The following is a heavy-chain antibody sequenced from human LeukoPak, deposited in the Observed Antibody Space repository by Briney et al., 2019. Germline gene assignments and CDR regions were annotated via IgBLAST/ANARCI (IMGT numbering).Heavy chain of an antibody. V-gene: IGHV1-69*05. CDR1: GGTFSSYA. CDR2: IIPIFGTA. J-gene: IGHJ4*02. D-gene: IGHD6-19*01. Sequence: GASVKVSCKASGGTFSSYAISWVRQAPGQGLGWMGGIIPIFGTANYAQKFQGRVTITTDESTSTAYMELSSLRSEDTAVYYCARKKGSGFDYRGQGTLVTVSS. CDR3: ARKKGSGFDY.